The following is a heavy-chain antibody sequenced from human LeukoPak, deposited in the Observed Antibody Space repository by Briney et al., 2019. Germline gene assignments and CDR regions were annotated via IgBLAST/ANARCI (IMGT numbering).Heavy chain of an antibody. Sequence: PGGSLRLSCAASGFTFSSYELNWVRQAPGKGLEWVSYISDTGSTIYYADSVEGRFTISRDNAKNSLYLQMNSLRAADTAVYYCARDKGTSYLSSFDYWGQGTLVTVSS. CDR2: ISDTGSTI. J-gene: IGHJ4*02. D-gene: IGHD6-6*01. CDR3: ARDKGTSYLSSFDY. CDR1: GFTFSSYE. V-gene: IGHV3-48*03.